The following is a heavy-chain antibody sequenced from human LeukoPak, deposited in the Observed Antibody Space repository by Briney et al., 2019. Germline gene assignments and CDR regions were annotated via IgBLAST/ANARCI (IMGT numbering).Heavy chain of an antibody. CDR2: ISSSSISI. D-gene: IGHD6-6*01. V-gene: IGHV3-21*01. J-gene: IGHJ6*02. Sequence: GGSLRLSCEASEFTFSSYSMNWFRKPPGKGLEWVSSISSSSISIYYADSVKGRFTISRDNAKNSLYLQMNSLRAEDTAVYYCARDSSSPDDPGYYYYYGMDVWGQGTTVTVSS. CDR1: EFTFSSYS. CDR3: ARDSSSPDDPGYYYYYGMDV.